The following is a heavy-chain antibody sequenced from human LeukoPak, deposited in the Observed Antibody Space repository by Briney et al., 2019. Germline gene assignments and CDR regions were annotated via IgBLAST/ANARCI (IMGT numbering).Heavy chain of an antibody. CDR3: AVAAAGTPWYYYYGMDV. CDR1: GGSFSGYY. CDR2: INHSGST. D-gene: IGHD6-13*01. V-gene: IGHV4-34*01. Sequence: SETLSLTCAVYGGSFSGYYWSWIRQPPGKGLEWIGEINHSGSTNYNPSLKSRVTISVDTSKNQFSLKLSSVTAADTAVYYCAVAAAGTPWYYYYGMDVWGQGTTVTVSS. J-gene: IGHJ6*02.